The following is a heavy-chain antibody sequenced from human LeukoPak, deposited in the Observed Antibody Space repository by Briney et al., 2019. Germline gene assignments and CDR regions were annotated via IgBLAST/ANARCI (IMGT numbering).Heavy chain of an antibody. Sequence: PGGSLRLSCAASGFTFTNYWMSWVRQAPGKGLEWVASIRQDGSETYYVDSVKGRFTISRDNAKNSLYLQMNSRRAEDTAMSFCARDGGYCGAGSCYDYWGQGTLVTVSS. V-gene: IGHV3-7*01. J-gene: IGHJ4*02. CDR2: IRQDGSET. CDR1: GFTFTNYW. CDR3: ARDGGYCGAGSCYDY. D-gene: IGHD2-15*01.